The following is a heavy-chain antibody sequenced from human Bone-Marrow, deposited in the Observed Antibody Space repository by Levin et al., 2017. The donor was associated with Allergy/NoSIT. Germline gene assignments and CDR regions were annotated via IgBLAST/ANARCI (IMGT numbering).Heavy chain of an antibody. D-gene: IGHD5-18*01. CDR3: ARGSPETRGGYSYGLHAFDI. J-gene: IGHJ3*02. CDR1: GYTFTSYY. V-gene: IGHV1-46*01. CDR2: INPSGGTT. Sequence: AASVKVSCKASGYTFTSYYMHWVRQAPGQGLEWMGIINPSGGTTSYAQKFQGRVTMTRDTSTSTVYMELSSLRSEDTAVYYCARGSPETRGGYSYGLHAFDIWGQGTMVTVSS.